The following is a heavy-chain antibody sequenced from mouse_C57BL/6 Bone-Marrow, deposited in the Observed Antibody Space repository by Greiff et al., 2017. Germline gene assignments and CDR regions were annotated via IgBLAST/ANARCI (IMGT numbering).Heavy chain of an antibody. Sequence: QVQLQQSGTELVKPGASVKLSCKASGYTFTSYWMHWVKQRPGQGLEWIGNINPRNGGTNYNEKFKSKATLTVDKSSSTAYMQLSSLTSEDSAVYYCARCLGSSGYVAYWGQGTLVTVSA. CDR2: INPRNGGT. D-gene: IGHD3-2*02. J-gene: IGHJ3*01. CDR3: ARCLGSSGYVAY. V-gene: IGHV1-53*01. CDR1: GYTFTSYW.